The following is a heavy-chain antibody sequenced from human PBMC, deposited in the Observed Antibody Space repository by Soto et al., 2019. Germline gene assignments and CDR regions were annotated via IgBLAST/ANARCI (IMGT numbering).Heavy chain of an antibody. CDR2: ISAYNGNT. D-gene: IGHD3-3*01. V-gene: IGHV1-18*01. J-gene: IGHJ6*02. CDR3: ARDRLKVPIFGVVTAHRDYYYGMDV. Sequence: ASVKVSCKASGYTFTSYGISWVRQAPGQGLEWMGWISAYNGNTNYAQMLQGRVTMTTDTSTSTAYMELRSLRSDDTAVYYCARDRLKVPIFGVVTAHRDYYYGMDVWGQGNTVTVSS. CDR1: GYTFTSYG.